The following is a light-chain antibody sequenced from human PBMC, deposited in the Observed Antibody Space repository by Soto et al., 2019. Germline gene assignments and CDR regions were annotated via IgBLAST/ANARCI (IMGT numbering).Light chain of an antibody. CDR3: CSYAGSYYV. Sequence: QSVLTQPRSVSGSPGQSVTISCTGTSSDVGGYNYVSWYQQHPGKAPKLMIYDVSKRPSEVPDRFSGSKSGNTASLTISGLQAEDEADYYCCSYAGSYYVFGTGTQLTVL. J-gene: IGLJ1*01. V-gene: IGLV2-11*01. CDR2: DVS. CDR1: SSDVGGYNY.